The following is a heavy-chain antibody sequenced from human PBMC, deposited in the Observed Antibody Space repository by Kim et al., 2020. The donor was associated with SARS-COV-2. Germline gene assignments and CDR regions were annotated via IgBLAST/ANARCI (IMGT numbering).Heavy chain of an antibody. CDR3: ARDRQGIAAPRLDY. V-gene: IGHV3-30-3*01. Sequence: GGSLRLSCAASGFTFSSYAMHWVRQAPGKGLEWVAVISYDGSNKYYADSVKGRFTISRDNSKNTLYLQMNSLRAEDTAVYYCARDRQGIAAPRLDYWGQGTLVTVSS. CDR2: ISYDGSNK. D-gene: IGHD6-13*01. J-gene: IGHJ4*02. CDR1: GFTFSSYA.